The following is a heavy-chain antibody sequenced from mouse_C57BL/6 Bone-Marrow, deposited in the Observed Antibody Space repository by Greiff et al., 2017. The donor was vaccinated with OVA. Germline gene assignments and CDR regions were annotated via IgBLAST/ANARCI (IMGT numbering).Heavy chain of an antibody. J-gene: IGHJ4*01. Sequence: EVQLQQSGAELVRPGASVKLSCTASGFNIKDDYMHWVKQRPEQGLEWIGWIDPENGDTEYASKFQGKATITADTSSNTAYLQRSSLTSEDTAVYYCTFYAMDYWGQGTSVTVSS. CDR1: GFNIKDDY. V-gene: IGHV14-4*01. CDR2: IDPENGDT. CDR3: TFYAMDY.